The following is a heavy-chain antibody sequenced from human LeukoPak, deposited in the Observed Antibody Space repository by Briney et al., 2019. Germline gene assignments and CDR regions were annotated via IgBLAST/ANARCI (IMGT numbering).Heavy chain of an antibody. V-gene: IGHV3-7*01. CDR2: LRPDGRDK. Sequence: GGSLRLSCAASGFTFSYYWMTWVPQAPGKGLEWVANLRPDGRDKYYADSVKGRFTISRDNAKNSLYLQMNGLRADDTAIYYCARDAYDDASESWGQGTLVTVSS. J-gene: IGHJ5*02. CDR3: ARDAYDDASES. CDR1: GFTFSYYW. D-gene: IGHD3-3*01.